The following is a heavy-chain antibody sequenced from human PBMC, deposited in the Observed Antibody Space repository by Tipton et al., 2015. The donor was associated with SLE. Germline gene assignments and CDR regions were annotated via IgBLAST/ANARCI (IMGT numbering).Heavy chain of an antibody. CDR2: IYYSGST. V-gene: IGHV4-59*11. CDR1: GGSISSHY. CDR3: ARTPLLTIFGVGHAFDI. D-gene: IGHD3-3*01. J-gene: IGHJ3*02. Sequence: TLSLTCTVSGGSISSHYWSWIRQPPGKGLEWIGYIYYSGSTNYNPSLKSRVTISVDTSKNQFSLKLSSVTAADTAVYYCARTPLLTIFGVGHAFDIWGQGTMVTVSS.